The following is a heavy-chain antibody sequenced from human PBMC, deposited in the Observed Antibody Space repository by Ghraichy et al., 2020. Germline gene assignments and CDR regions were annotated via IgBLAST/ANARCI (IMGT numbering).Heavy chain of an antibody. D-gene: IGHD1-1*01. CDR3: ASPKLEAATGKPRAEYFHH. Sequence: LSLTCAASGFTFSNYAMHWVRQAPGKGLEWVAVISYDETYKYYADSVQGRFTISRDNSKNTLFLVMNSLRPEDTALYYCASPKLEAATGKPRAEYFHHWGQGTLVTVSS. J-gene: IGHJ1*01. CDR1: GFTFSNYA. CDR2: ISYDETYK. V-gene: IGHV3-30*04.